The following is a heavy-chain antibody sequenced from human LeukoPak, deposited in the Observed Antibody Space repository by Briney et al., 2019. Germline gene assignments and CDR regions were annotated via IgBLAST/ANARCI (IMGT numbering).Heavy chain of an antibody. D-gene: IGHD2-21*02. CDR3: ARHYCGGDCYFDC. Sequence: GSLRLSCSASGLTLSGYWMHWVRQAPGKGLEWVALIWYDESNKYYADSVKGRFTISRDNSKNTLYLQMNSLRAEDTAVYYCARHYCGGDCYFDCWGQGTLVTVSS. V-gene: IGHV3-33*08. J-gene: IGHJ4*02. CDR1: GLTLSGYW. CDR2: IWYDESNK.